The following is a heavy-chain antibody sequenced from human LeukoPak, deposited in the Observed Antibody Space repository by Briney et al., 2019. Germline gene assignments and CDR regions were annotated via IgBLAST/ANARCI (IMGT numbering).Heavy chain of an antibody. CDR3: ARVSVVVVAAEPYYYYGMDV. D-gene: IGHD2-15*01. Sequence: PSETLSLTCTVSGGSISSGGYYWSWIRQHPGKGLEWIGYIYYSGSTYYNPSLKSRVTISVDTSKNQFSLKLSSVTAADTAVYYCARVSVVVVAAEPYYYYGMDVWGQGTTVTVSS. CDR1: GGSISSGGYY. V-gene: IGHV4-31*03. J-gene: IGHJ6*02. CDR2: IYYSGST.